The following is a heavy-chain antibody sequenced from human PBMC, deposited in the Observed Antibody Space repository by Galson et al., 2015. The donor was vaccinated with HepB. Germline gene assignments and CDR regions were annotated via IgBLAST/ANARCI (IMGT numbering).Heavy chain of an antibody. CDR2: ISYDGSNK. J-gene: IGHJ6*02. CDR1: GFTFSSYG. D-gene: IGHD5-18*01. CDR3: AGGLWPSYYCGMDV. Sequence: SLRLSCAASGFTFSSYGMHWVRQAPGKGLGWVAVISYDGSNKYYADSVKGRFTISRDNSKNTLYLQMNSLRAEDTAVYYCAGGLWPSYYCGMDVWGQGTTVTVSS. V-gene: IGHV3-30*03.